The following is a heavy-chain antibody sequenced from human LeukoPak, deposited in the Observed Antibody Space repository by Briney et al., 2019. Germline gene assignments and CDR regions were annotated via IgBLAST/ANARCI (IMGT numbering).Heavy chain of an antibody. D-gene: IGHD2-2*01. Sequence: GGSLRLSCAASGFTFSSYVMNWVRQAPGKGLEWVSVISGSGGTTYCADSVKGRFTISRDNSKNTLYLHMNSLRAEDTAVYFCAKRYCSSSSCSDRAFDIWGQGTMVTVSS. CDR3: AKRYCSSSSCSDRAFDI. J-gene: IGHJ3*02. CDR2: ISGSGGTT. CDR1: GFTFSSYV. V-gene: IGHV3-23*01.